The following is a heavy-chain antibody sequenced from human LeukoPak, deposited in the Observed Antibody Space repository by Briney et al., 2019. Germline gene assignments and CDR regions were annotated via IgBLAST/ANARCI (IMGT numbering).Heavy chain of an antibody. D-gene: IGHD3-22*01. CDR2: IYYSGST. CDR1: GGSISSSSYY. V-gene: IGHV4-39*07. Sequence: PSETLSPTCTVSGGSISSSSYYWGWIRQPPGKGLEWIGSIYYSGSTNYNPSLKSRVTISVDTSKNQFSLKLSSVTAADTAVYYCARAGEYYDSSGYYYGWFDPWGQGTLVTVSS. CDR3: ARAGEYYDSSGYYYGWFDP. J-gene: IGHJ5*02.